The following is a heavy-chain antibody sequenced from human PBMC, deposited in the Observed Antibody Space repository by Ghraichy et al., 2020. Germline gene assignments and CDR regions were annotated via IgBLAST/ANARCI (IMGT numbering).Heavy chain of an antibody. D-gene: IGHD2-15*01. CDR1: GFTFSSYS. J-gene: IGHJ4*02. Sequence: GGSLRLSCAASGFTFSSYSMNWVRQAPGKGLEWVSSISSSSSYIYYADSVKGRFTISRDNAKNSLYLQMNSLRAEDTAVYYCARVKYRSGGSCYAQYYFDYWGQGTLVTVSS. CDR3: ARVKYRSGGSCYAQYYFDY. V-gene: IGHV3-21*01. CDR2: ISSSSSYI.